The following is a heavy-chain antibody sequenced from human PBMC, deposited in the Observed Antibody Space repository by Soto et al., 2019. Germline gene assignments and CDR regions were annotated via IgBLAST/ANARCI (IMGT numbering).Heavy chain of an antibody. CDR1: GFPFSDYY. Sequence: GGSLRLSCATSGFPFSDYYMSWIRQAPGKGLEWLSHISPKSTYRNYADSVKGRFTISRDNTKSSLFLQMNSLGVEDTAVYYCARGGGGGLFEHWGQGVLVTV. CDR3: ARGGGGGLFEH. V-gene: IGHV3-11*06. CDR2: ISPKSTYR. J-gene: IGHJ4*02. D-gene: IGHD2-21*01.